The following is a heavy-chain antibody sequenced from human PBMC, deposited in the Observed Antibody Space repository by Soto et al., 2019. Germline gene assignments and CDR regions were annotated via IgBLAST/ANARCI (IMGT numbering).Heavy chain of an antibody. Sequence: GGSLRLSCAASGFTFSSYGMHWVRQAPGKGLEWVAVIWYDGSNKYYADSVKGRFTISRDNSKNTLYLQMNSLRAEDTAVYYCARDAAAGTEYLQHWGQGTLVTVYS. D-gene: IGHD6-13*01. CDR2: IWYDGSNK. CDR1: GFTFSSYG. CDR3: ARDAAAGTEYLQH. J-gene: IGHJ1*01. V-gene: IGHV3-33*01.